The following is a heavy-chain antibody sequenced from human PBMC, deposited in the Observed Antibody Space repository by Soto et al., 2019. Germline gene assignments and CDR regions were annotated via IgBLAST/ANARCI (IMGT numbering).Heavy chain of an antibody. Sequence: PGESRKISCKSSGYTFTNYWIGWVRQMPGKGLEWMGIIYPGDSDTTYSPSFQGQVTISADKSISTAYLQWSSLKASDTAIYYCARRSYSNYVVYWGQGTLVTVSS. CDR1: GYTFTNYW. V-gene: IGHV5-51*01. J-gene: IGHJ4*02. CDR2: IYPGDSDT. CDR3: ARRSYSNYVVY. D-gene: IGHD4-4*01.